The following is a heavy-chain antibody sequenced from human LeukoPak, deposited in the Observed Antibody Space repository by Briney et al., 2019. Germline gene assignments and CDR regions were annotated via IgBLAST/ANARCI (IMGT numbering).Heavy chain of an antibody. CDR3: ARGTGEYYYGSGSWYNWFDP. CDR2: MNPNSGNT. V-gene: IGHV1-8*01. J-gene: IGHJ5*02. D-gene: IGHD3-10*01. CDR1: GYTFTSYD. Sequence: ASVQVSCKASGYTFTSYDINWVRQATGQGLEWMGWMNPNSGNTGYAQKFQGRVTMTRNTSISTAYMELSSLRSEDTAVYYCARGTGEYYYGSGSWYNWFDPWGQGTLVTVSS.